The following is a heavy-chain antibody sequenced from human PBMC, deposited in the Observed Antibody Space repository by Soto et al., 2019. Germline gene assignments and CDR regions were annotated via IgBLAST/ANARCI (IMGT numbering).Heavy chain of an antibody. CDR3: ARETYCGGDCYSPFY. Sequence: SETLSLTCAVYGGSFSGYYWSWIRQPPGKGLEWIGEINHSGSTNYNPSLKSRVTISVDTSKNQFSLKLSSVTAADTAVYYCARETYCGGDCYSPFYWGQGTLVTVS. CDR1: GGSFSGYY. CDR2: INHSGST. D-gene: IGHD2-21*02. V-gene: IGHV4-34*01. J-gene: IGHJ4*02.